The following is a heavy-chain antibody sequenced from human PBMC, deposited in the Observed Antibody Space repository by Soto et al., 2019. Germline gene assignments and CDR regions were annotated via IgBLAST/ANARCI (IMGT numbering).Heavy chain of an antibody. J-gene: IGHJ4*02. Sequence: QVQLQESGPGLVKPSGTLSLTCAVSGGSISSSNWWSWVRQPPGKGLEWIGEIYHSGSTNYNPSLTRPVTISVDKSKNQFSLKLSSVTAADTAVYYCARVSPQTSRGHYFDYWGQGTLVTVSS. CDR3: ARVSPQTSRGHYFDY. CDR1: GGSISSSNW. V-gene: IGHV4-4*02. CDR2: IYHSGST. D-gene: IGHD1-26*01.